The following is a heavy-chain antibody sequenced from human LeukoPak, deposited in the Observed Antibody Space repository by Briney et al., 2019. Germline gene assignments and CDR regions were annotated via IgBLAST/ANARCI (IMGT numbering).Heavy chain of an antibody. J-gene: IGHJ3*02. V-gene: IGHV3-64*01. D-gene: IGHD6-19*01. CDR2: ISSNGGST. Sequence: PGGSLRLSCAASGFTFSSYAMHWVRQAPGKGLEYVSAISSNGGSTYYANSVKGRFTISRDNSKNTLYLQMGSLRAEDMAVYYCARIVGPDEAVAGQTDAFDIWGQGTMVTVSS. CDR1: GFTFSSYA. CDR3: ARIVGPDEAVAGQTDAFDI.